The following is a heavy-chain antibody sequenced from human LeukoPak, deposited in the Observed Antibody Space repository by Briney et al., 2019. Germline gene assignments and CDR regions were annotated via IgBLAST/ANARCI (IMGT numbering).Heavy chain of an antibody. CDR2: ISSSSSYI. CDR1: GFTFSSYS. V-gene: IGHV3-21*01. J-gene: IGHJ4*02. CDR3: ARTSRDGYNSFDY. D-gene: IGHD5-24*01. Sequence: KSGGSLRLSCAASGFTFSSYSMNWVRQAPGKGLEWVSSISSSSSYIYYADSVKGRSTISRDNAKNSLYLQMNSLRAEDTAVYYCARTSRDGYNSFDYWGQGTLVTVSS.